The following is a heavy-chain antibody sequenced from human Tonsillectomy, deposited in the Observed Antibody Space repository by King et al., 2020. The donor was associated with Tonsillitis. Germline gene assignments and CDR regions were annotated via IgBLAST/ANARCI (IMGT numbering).Heavy chain of an antibody. CDR2: IYYSGST. Sequence: VQLQESGPGLVKPSQTLSLTCAVSGGSISSGGYSWSWIRQPPGKGLEWIGYIYYSGSTYYNPSLKSRVTISVDTSKNQFSLKLSSVTAADTAVYYCARGGDGGNGGTPLWGNYYGMDVWGQGTTVTVSS. CDR3: ARGGDGGNGGTPLWGNYYGMDV. CDR1: GGSISSGGYS. V-gene: IGHV4-30-4*07. D-gene: IGHD4-23*01. J-gene: IGHJ6*02.